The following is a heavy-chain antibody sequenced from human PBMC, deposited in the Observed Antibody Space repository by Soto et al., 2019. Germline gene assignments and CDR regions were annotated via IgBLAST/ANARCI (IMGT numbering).Heavy chain of an antibody. J-gene: IGHJ6*03. CDR3: ARGWLRNYYYYYMDV. D-gene: IGHD5-12*01. V-gene: IGHV4-59*01. CDR2: IHYSGST. CDR1: GGSISSYY. Sequence: SETLSLTCTVSGGSISSYYWSWIRQPPGKGLEWIGYIHYSGSTNYSPSLKSRVSISVDTSKNQFSLKLSSVTAADTAMYSCARGWLRNYYYYYMDVWGKGTTVTVSS.